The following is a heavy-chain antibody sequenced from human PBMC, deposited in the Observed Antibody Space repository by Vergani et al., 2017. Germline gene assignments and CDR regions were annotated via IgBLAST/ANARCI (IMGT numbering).Heavy chain of an antibody. Sequence: QVQLQQWGAGLLKPSETLSLTCAVYGGSFSGYYWSWIRQPPGKGLEWIGEINHSGSTNYNPSLKSRVTISVDTSKNQFSLKLSSVTAADTAVYYCARGWGVRGGKTVDYWGQGTLVTVSS. V-gene: IGHV4-34*01. J-gene: IGHJ4*02. CDR2: INHSGST. CDR3: ARGWGVRGGKTVDY. CDR1: GGSFSGYY. D-gene: IGHD3-10*01.